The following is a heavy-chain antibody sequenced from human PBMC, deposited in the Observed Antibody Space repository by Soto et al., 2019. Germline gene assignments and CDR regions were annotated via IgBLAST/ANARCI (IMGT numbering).Heavy chain of an antibody. V-gene: IGHV3-23*01. CDR1: GFTFTYYA. CDR2: ISANGQGI. Sequence: EVQLLESGGGLVQPGGSLRLSCTASGFTFTYYAFSLVRQAPGKGLEWVSAISANGQGIYYADSVRGRFTISRDNSKNTVFLQMDRLRAEDTAVYYCAKDRDYPRDQFHYWGQGTLVTVSS. D-gene: IGHD2-2*01. CDR3: AKDRDYPRDQFHY. J-gene: IGHJ4*02.